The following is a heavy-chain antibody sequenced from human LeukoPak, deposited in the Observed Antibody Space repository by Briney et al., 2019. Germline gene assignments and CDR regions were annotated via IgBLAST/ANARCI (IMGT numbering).Heavy chain of an antibody. CDR3: AKLKVFGSGSWDY. J-gene: IGHJ4*02. Sequence: PGGSLRLSCAASGFMFNTYVIHWVRQAPGKGLEWVALISYDGSNKYYADSVKGRFTISRDNSKNTLYLQMNSLRVEDTATYYCAKLKVFGSGSWDYWGQGSLVTVSS. CDR1: GFMFNTYV. V-gene: IGHV3-30*04. CDR2: ISYDGSNK. D-gene: IGHD3-10*01.